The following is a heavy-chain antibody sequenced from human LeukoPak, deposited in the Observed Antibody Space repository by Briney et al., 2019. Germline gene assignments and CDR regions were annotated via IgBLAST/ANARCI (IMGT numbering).Heavy chain of an antibody. CDR1: GYSISSGYY. CDR3: ATQYCSSTSCHYKILDAFDI. J-gene: IGHJ3*02. D-gene: IGHD2-2*01. V-gene: IGHV4-38-2*01. Sequence: PSETLSLTCAVSGYSISSGYYRGWIRQPPGKGLEWIGSIYHSGSPYYNPSLKSRVTISVDTSKNQFSLKLSSVTAADTAVYYCATQYCSSTSCHYKILDAFDIWGQGTMVTVSS. CDR2: IYHSGSP.